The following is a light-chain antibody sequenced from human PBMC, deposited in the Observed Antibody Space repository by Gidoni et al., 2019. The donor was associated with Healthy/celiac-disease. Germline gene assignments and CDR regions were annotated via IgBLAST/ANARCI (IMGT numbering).Light chain of an antibody. CDR1: QGISSY. V-gene: IGKV1-9*01. CDR3: QQLNSYLT. CDR2: AAS. Sequence: DIQLTQSPSFLSASVGARVTIPCRASQGISSYLAWYQQKPGKAPKLLIYAASTLQSGVPSRFSGSGSGTEFTLTISSLQPEDFATYYCQQLNSYLTFGGGTKVEIK. J-gene: IGKJ4*01.